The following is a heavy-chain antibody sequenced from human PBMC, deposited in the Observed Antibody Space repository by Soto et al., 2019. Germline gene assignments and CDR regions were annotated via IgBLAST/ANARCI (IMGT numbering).Heavy chain of an antibody. V-gene: IGHV3-11*01. Sequence: PGGSLRLSCAASGFTFSDYYMGWIRQAPGKGLEWVSYISSSGSTIYYADSVKGRFTISRDNAKNSLYLQMNSLRAEDTAVYYCARDLITMVRGAVSYGMDVWGQGTTVTVSS. D-gene: IGHD3-10*01. CDR1: GFTFSDYY. J-gene: IGHJ6*02. CDR3: ARDLITMVRGAVSYGMDV. CDR2: ISSSGSTI.